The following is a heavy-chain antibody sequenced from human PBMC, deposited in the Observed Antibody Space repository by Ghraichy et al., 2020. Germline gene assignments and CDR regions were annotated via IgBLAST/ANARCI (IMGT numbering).Heavy chain of an antibody. J-gene: IGHJ4*02. D-gene: IGHD6-19*01. CDR1: GFTFSSYW. CDR2: IKQDGSVR. CDR3: ARHGRQQWLVPFDL. Sequence: GGSLRLSCAASGFTFSSYWMSWVRQAPGKGLEWVADIKQDGSVRYYVDSVKGRFIISRDNAKNSLYLQMSSLRPGDTAVYYCARHGRQQWLVPFDLWGQGNLVTVSS. V-gene: IGHV3-7*01.